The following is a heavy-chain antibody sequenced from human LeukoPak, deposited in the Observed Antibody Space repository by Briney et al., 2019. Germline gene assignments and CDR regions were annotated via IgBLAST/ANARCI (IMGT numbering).Heavy chain of an antibody. CDR3: ARFYGDYESLDY. D-gene: IGHD4-17*01. Sequence: ASVKVSCKASGGTFSSYAISWVRQAPGQGLEWMGGIIPIFGTANYAQKSQGRVTMTRDMSTSTVYMELSSLRSEDTAVYYCARFYGDYESLDYWGQGTLVTVSS. J-gene: IGHJ4*02. V-gene: IGHV1-69*05. CDR2: IIPIFGTA. CDR1: GGTFSSYA.